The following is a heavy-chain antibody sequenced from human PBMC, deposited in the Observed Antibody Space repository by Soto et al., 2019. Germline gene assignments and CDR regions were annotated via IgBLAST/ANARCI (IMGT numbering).Heavy chain of an antibody. CDR2: ISTDKGKT. CDR3: AARSPAFDY. CDR1: GYTFTSYG. J-gene: IGHJ4*02. V-gene: IGHV1-18*01. Sequence: QVKLVQSGPEVKKPGASVKVSCKTSGYTFTSYGISWGRQAPGQGLEWMGWISTDKGKTNYAQKIQGKVTITTDTSTSTAYMDLRSLRSDDTAVYYCAARSPAFDYWGQGTLVTVSS.